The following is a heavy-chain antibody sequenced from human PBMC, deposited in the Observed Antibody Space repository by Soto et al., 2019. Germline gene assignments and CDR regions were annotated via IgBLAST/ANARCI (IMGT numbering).Heavy chain of an antibody. CDR2: IYYSGST. D-gene: IGHD1-26*01. CDR3: ARVLVDTSLLSY. CDR1: GGSISSYY. Sequence: PSETLSLTCTVSGGSISSYYWSWIRQPPGKGLEWIGYIYYSGSTYYNPSLKSRVTISVDTSKNQFSLKLSSVTAADTAVYYCARVLVDTSLLSYWGQGTLVTVSS. J-gene: IGHJ4*02. V-gene: IGHV4-59*12.